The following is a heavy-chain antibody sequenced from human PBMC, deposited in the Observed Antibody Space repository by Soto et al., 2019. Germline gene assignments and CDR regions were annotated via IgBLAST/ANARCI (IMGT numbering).Heavy chain of an antibody. CDR2: IIPIFGTA. V-gene: IGHV1-69*12. J-gene: IGHJ4*02. CDR1: GGTFSSYA. CDR3: ARDVIAAAGTAG. Sequence: QVQLVQSGAEVKKPGSSVKVSCKASGGTFSSYAISWVRQAPGQGLEWMGGIIPIFGTANYAQKFQGRVTVTADESTGTGYMELSSLRSEATAVYYCARDVIAAAGTAGWGQGTLVTVSS. D-gene: IGHD6-13*01.